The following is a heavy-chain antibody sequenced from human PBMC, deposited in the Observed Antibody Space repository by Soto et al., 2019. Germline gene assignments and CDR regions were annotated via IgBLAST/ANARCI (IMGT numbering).Heavy chain of an antibody. Sequence: EVQLVESGGGLVKPGGSLRISCAASGFTFSNAWMSWVRQAPGKGLEWVGRIKSKTDGGTTDYAAPVKGRFTISRDDSKNTLYMQMNILKTEDTAVYYCTTDYNWNHDYWGQGTLVTVSS. J-gene: IGHJ4*02. CDR1: GFTFSNAW. D-gene: IGHD1-20*01. CDR3: TTDYNWNHDY. CDR2: IKSKTDGGTT. V-gene: IGHV3-15*01.